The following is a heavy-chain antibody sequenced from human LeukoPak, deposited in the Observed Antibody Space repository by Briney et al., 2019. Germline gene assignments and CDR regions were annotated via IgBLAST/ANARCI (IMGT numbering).Heavy chain of an antibody. CDR2: IIPIFGTA. Sequence: SVKVSCKASGGTFSSYAISWVRQAPGQGLEWMGGIIPIFGTANYAQKFQGRVTITADESTSTAYMELSSLRSEGTAVYYCGVPAAIPTIKRYYYYGMDVWGQGTTVTVSS. V-gene: IGHV1-69*13. J-gene: IGHJ6*02. CDR1: GGTFSSYA. CDR3: GVPAAIPTIKRYYYYGMDV. D-gene: IGHD2-2*02.